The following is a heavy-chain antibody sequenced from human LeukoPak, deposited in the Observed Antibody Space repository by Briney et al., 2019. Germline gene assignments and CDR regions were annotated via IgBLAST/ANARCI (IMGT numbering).Heavy chain of an antibody. CDR1: GFTFSSYR. CDR3: ARDPEPYYYDGSGYYLY. D-gene: IGHD3-22*01. J-gene: IGHJ4*02. CDR2: IKQDGSEK. Sequence: GGSLRLSCAASGFTFSSYRMSWVRQAPGKGLEWVSHIKQDGSEKYYVDSVKGRCTISRDNAKNSLYLQMNSLRAEDTAVYYCARDPEPYYYDGSGYYLYWGQGTLVTVCS. V-gene: IGHV3-7*01.